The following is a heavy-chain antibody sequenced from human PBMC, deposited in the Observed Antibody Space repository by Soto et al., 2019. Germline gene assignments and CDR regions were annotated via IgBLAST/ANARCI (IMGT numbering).Heavy chain of an antibody. V-gene: IGHV3-23*01. CDR2: ISGSGGNT. CDR1: RFTFSSYA. Sequence: GGSLRLSCAASRFTFSSYAMSWVRQAPGKGLEWVSSISGSGGNTYYADSVKGRFTISRDNSKNTLYLQINSLRAEDTAVYYCAKNSENYGDSKYDYWGQGT. CDR3: AKNSENYGDSKYDY. J-gene: IGHJ4*02. D-gene: IGHD4-17*01.